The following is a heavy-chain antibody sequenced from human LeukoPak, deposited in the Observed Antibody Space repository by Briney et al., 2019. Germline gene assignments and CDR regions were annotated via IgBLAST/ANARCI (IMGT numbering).Heavy chain of an antibody. J-gene: IGHJ4*02. CDR3: ARDEGEYYYGSGSFDY. CDR2: ISAYNGNT. V-gene: IGHV1-18*01. CDR1: GHTFTSYG. Sequence: ASVKVSCKASGHTFTSYGISWVRQAPGQGLEWMGWISAYNGNTNYAQKLQGRVTMTTDTSTSTAYMELRSLRSDDTAVYYCARDEGEYYYGSGSFDYWGQGTLVTVSS. D-gene: IGHD3-10*01.